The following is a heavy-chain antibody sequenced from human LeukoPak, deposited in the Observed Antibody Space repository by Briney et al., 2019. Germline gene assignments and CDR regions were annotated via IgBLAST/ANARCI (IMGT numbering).Heavy chain of an antibody. J-gene: IGHJ6*02. CDR3: ARDTCSSSSCYTPGYNYHYGMDV. Sequence: WASVKVSCKASGYTFTAYGISWVRQAPGQGLEWMGWISGYNGNTKYAQKFQGRVTMTTDTSTSTAYMELRSLRSDDTAVYYCARDTCSSSSCYTPGYNYHYGMDVWGQGTTVTVSS. CDR2: ISGYNGNT. D-gene: IGHD2-2*02. CDR1: GYTFTAYG. V-gene: IGHV1-18*01.